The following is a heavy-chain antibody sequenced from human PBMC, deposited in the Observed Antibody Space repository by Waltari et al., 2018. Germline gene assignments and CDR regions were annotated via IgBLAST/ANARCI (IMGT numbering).Heavy chain of an antibody. CDR1: GFTVRTQF. J-gene: IGHJ4*02. CDR3: AKQSPSYTRGWYPLES. CDR2: IYSGGNT. D-gene: IGHD6-19*01. V-gene: IGHV3-53*01. Sequence: EVQLVESGGNLIQPGGSLRLSCAASGFTVRTQFHSWVRQAPGKGLEWVSIIYSGGNTYYAGSVKGRFTISRDNYKNMVYLEMNSLRAEDTAVYYCAKQSPSYTRGWYPLESWGPGTLVTVSP.